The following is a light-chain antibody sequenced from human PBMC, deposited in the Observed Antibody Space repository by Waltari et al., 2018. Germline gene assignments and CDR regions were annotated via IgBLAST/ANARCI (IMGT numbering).Light chain of an antibody. CDR2: DVS. CDR1: SSAVGGYNY. CDR3: SSYISSSTLEL. V-gene: IGLV2-14*03. J-gene: IGLJ2*01. Sequence: QSALTQPASVSGSPGPSITISCTGTSSAVGGYNYVSWYQQHPGKAPKLMIFDVSNRPSGVSNRFSGSKSGNTASLTISGLQAEDEADYYCSSYISSSTLELFGGGTSLTVL.